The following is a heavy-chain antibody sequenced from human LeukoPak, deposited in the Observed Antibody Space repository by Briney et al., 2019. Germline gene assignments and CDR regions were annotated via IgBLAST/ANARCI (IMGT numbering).Heavy chain of an antibody. CDR1: GFTFSNAW. Sequence: NPGGSLRLSCAASGFTFSNAWMSWVRQAPGKGLEWVGRIKSKSDGGTTDYAAPVKGRFTISRDDSKNTLYLQMNSLKTEDTAVYYCTTAPVITMILMYYFDYWGQGTLVTVSS. D-gene: IGHD3-22*01. CDR2: IKSKSDGGTT. J-gene: IGHJ4*02. V-gene: IGHV3-15*01. CDR3: TTAPVITMILMYYFDY.